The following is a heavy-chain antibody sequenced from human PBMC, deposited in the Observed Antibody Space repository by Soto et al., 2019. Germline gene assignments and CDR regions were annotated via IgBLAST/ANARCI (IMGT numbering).Heavy chain of an antibody. CDR2: ISYYGSDE. Sequence: QVQLVESGGGVVQPGRSLRLSCAASGFGFGSFAMHWVRQAPGKGLEWVALISYYGSDEYYLDSVKGRFTISRDNSKNTVDLQINSLRAEDTAVYYCAKDLGYCTNSCPMALDLWGRGTVVTVSS. CDR3: AKDLGYCTNSCPMALDL. J-gene: IGHJ3*01. D-gene: IGHD2-8*01. CDR1: GFGFGSFA. V-gene: IGHV3-30*18.